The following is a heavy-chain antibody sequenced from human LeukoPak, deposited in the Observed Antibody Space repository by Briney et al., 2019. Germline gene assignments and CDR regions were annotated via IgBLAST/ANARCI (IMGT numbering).Heavy chain of an antibody. Sequence: ASVKVSCKASGYTFTGYYMHWVRQAPGQGLEWMGWINPNSGGTNYAQKFQGWVTMTRGTSISTAYMELSRLRSDDTAVYYCARGADYVNWFDPWGQGTLVTVSS. D-gene: IGHD4-17*01. J-gene: IGHJ5*02. V-gene: IGHV1-2*04. CDR1: GYTFTGYY. CDR2: INPNSGGT. CDR3: ARGADYVNWFDP.